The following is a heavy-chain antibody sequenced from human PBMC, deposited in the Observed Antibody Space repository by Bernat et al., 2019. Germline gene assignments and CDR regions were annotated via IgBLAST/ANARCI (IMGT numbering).Heavy chain of an antibody. D-gene: IGHD5-12*01. CDR3: ARGPHTATRVSGNYFDY. V-gene: IGHV3-48*03. Sequence: EVQLVESGGGLVQPGGSLRLSCAASGFTFSSYEMNWVRQAPGKGLEWVSYISSSGNTIYYADSVRGRFTISRDNAKNSLYLQMNNLRGEDTAVYYCARGPHTATRVSGNYFDYWGQGTLVTVSS. CDR2: ISSSGNTI. J-gene: IGHJ4*02. CDR1: GFTFSSYE.